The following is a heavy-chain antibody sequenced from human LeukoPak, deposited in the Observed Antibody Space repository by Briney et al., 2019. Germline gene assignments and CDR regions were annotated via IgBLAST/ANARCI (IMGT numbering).Heavy chain of an antibody. CDR2: IYYSGST. CDR3: GRNVADIVGGPTAMEGAFDI. D-gene: IGHD2-2*01. V-gene: IGHV4-59*01. J-gene: IGHJ3*02. Sequence: SETLSLTCTVSGGSISNYYWSWIRQPPGKGLEWIGYIYYSGSTNYNPSLKSRVTISVDTSKNQFPLKLNSVTAADTAVYYWGRNVADIVGGPTAMEGAFDIWGQGTMVIVSS. CDR1: GGSISNYY.